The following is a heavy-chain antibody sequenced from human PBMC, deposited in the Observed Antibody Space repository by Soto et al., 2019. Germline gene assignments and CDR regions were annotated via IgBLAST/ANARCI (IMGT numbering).Heavy chain of an antibody. D-gene: IGHD3-22*01. CDR1: GFSLSTSGVG. CDR2: IYWDDDK. Sequence: QITLKESGPTLVKPTQTLTLTCTFSGFSLSTSGVGVGWIRQPPGKALEWLALIYWDDDKRYSPSLKSRLTTTKDPSKNQVVLTMTNMDPVDTATYYCAHRLVSNYYDVGFDYWGQGTLVTVSS. J-gene: IGHJ4*02. CDR3: AHRLVSNYYDVGFDY. V-gene: IGHV2-5*02.